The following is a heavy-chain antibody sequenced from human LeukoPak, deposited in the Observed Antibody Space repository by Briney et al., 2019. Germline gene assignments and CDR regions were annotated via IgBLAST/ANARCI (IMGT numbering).Heavy chain of an antibody. Sequence: GASVKVSCKASGGTFTSYAISWVRQAPGQGFEWMGRIIPILGVASYAQKFQGRVTITADKSTTTVYMELSSLRFEDTAVYYCARERSSGEFYYYYGMDVWGRGTTVTVSS. D-gene: IGHD6-19*01. J-gene: IGHJ6*02. CDR1: GGTFTSYA. CDR2: IIPILGVA. V-gene: IGHV1-69*04. CDR3: ARERSSGEFYYYYGMDV.